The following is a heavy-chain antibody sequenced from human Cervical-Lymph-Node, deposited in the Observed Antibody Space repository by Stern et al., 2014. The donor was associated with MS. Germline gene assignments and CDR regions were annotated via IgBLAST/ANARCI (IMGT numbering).Heavy chain of an antibody. V-gene: IGHV1-2*06. Sequence: VQLVESGAEVKKPGASVKVSCKAAGYSFTRNYIHWLRQAPGQGLEWMGRTNPNSGDSNYALKFQGRVTMTRDTSISTAYMNLNRLGIDDTAVYYCARERGRAGPAMADYWGQGTLVTVSS. D-gene: IGHD5-18*01. CDR2: TNPNSGDS. J-gene: IGHJ4*02. CDR3: ARERGRAGPAMADY. CDR1: GYSFTRNY.